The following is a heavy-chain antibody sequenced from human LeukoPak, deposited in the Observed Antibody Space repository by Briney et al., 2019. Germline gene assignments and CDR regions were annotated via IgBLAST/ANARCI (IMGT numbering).Heavy chain of an antibody. J-gene: IGHJ4*02. CDR1: GFTFSNFW. Sequence: GGSLRLSCAASGFTFSNFWMSWVRQPPGRGLECVANIKQDGSEKNYVDSVKSRFTITRDNAENSLSLQMNSLRVEDTAIYFCARDGRYGAVTSDYWGQGALVTVSS. CDR3: ARDGRYGAVTSDY. CDR2: IKQDGSEK. V-gene: IGHV3-7*01. D-gene: IGHD4/OR15-4a*01.